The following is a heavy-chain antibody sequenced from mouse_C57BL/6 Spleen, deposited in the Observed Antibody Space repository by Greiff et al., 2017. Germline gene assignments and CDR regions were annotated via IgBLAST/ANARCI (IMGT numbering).Heavy chain of an antibody. CDR3: TREGYYGSSHYYAMDY. Sequence: VQLQQSGTVLARPGASVKMSCKTSGYTFTSYWMHWVKQRPGQGLEWIGAIYPGNSDTSYNQKFKGKAKLTAVTSASTAYMELSSLTNEDSAVYYCTREGYYGSSHYYAMDYWGQGTSVTVSS. V-gene: IGHV1-5*01. J-gene: IGHJ4*01. CDR1: GYTFTSYW. D-gene: IGHD1-1*01. CDR2: IYPGNSDT.